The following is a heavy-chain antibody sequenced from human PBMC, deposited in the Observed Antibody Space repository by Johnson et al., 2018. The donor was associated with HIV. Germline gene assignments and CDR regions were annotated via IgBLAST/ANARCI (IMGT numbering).Heavy chain of an antibody. CDR2: ISYDGSNK. CDR3: ASLPWGFYTFDI. Sequence: QVQLVESGGGVVQPGRSLRLSCAASGFTFSSYAMHWVRQAPGKGLEWVAVISYDGSNKSYADSVKGRFTISRDNSKNTLYLQMNSLRAEDTAVYYCASLPWGFYTFDIWGQGTMVTVSS. CDR1: GFTFSSYA. D-gene: IGHD2-2*02. J-gene: IGHJ3*02. V-gene: IGHV3-30*14.